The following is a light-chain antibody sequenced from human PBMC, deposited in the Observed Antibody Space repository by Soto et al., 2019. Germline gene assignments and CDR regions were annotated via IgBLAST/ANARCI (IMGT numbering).Light chain of an antibody. V-gene: IGKV3-20*01. CDR1: QSVSSTS. CDR2: AAS. CDR3: QQYASSLLT. J-gene: IGKJ4*01. Sequence: IVLTQSPGTLSLSTGERATLSCRASQSVSSTSLAWYQQKPGQAPRLLIYAASTRATGIPDRFSGSGSGTDFTLTISRLEPADFAVYYCQQYASSLLTFGGGTKVDIK.